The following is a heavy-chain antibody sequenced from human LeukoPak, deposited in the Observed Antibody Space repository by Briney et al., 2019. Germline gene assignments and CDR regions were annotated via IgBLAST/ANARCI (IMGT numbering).Heavy chain of an antibody. V-gene: IGHV1-69*13. D-gene: IGHD5-18*01. CDR2: IIPIFGTA. J-gene: IGHJ4*02. Sequence: SVKVSCKASGGTFSSYAISWVRQAPGQGLEWMGVIIPIFGTANYAQKFQGRVTITADESTSTAYMELSSLRSEDTAVYYCARRLLQLWAQFDYWGQGTLVTVSS. CDR1: GGTFSSYA. CDR3: ARRLLQLWAQFDY.